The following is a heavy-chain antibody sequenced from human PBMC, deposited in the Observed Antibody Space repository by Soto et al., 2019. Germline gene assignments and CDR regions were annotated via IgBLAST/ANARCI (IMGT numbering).Heavy chain of an antibody. CDR2: INHSGST. CDR1: GGSFSGFY. D-gene: IGHD6-19*01. V-gene: IGHV4-34*01. CDR3: ARGFPSSGGSGWFDP. Sequence: PSETLSLTSAVYGGSFSGFYWSWIRQPPGKGLEWIGEINHSGSTNYNPSLKSRVTISVDTSKNQFSLKLSSVTAADTAVYYCARGFPSSGGSGWFDPWGQGTLVTVPQ. J-gene: IGHJ5*02.